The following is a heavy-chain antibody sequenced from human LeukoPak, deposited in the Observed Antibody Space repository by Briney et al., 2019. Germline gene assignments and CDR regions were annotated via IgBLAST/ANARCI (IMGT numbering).Heavy chain of an antibody. CDR1: GYKFTDDY. CDR2: INPDSGFT. D-gene: IGHD3-16*01. J-gene: IGHJ4*02. CDR3: APTAEAYTSWWKV. V-gene: IGHV1-2*02. Sequence: ASVKVSCEASGYKFTDDYMHWVRQAPGQGLEFMGWINPDSGFTNYAQKFTGRVTMTRDTSISTVYLEVRSLTSDDTAVYYCAPTAEAYTSWWKVWGQGTLVTVSS.